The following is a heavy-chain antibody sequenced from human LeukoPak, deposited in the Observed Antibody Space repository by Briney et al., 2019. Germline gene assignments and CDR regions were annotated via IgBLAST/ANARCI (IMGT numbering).Heavy chain of an antibody. CDR2: IYYSGST. Sequence: SETLSLTCTVSGGSISSYYWSRIRQPPGKGLEWIGYIYYSGSTNYNPSLKSRVTISVDTSKNQFSLKLSSVTAAGTAVYYCARSTPYYYDSSGYYYPVPGAFDIWGQGTMVTVSS. CDR1: GGSISSYY. V-gene: IGHV4-59*01. J-gene: IGHJ3*02. D-gene: IGHD3-22*01. CDR3: ARSTPYYYDSSGYYYPVPGAFDI.